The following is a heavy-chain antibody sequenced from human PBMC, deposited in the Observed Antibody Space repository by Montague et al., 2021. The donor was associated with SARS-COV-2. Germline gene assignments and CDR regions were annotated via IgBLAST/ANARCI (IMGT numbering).Heavy chain of an antibody. D-gene: IGHD2-2*01. CDR2: IYISGST. CDR1: GGSISSGSYY. J-gene: IGHJ6*02. V-gene: IGHV4-61*02. Sequence: TLSLTCSVSGGSISSGSYYWSWTRQPAGKGLEWIGRIYISGSTNYNPSLKSRVTMSVDTSKNQFSLKLSSVTAADTAVYYCARTVVVPAAMSRYYGMDVWGQGTSVTVSS. CDR3: ARTVVVPAAMSRYYGMDV.